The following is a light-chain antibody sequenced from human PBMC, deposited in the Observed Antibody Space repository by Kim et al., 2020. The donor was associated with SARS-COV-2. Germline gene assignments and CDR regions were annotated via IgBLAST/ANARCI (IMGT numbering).Light chain of an antibody. CDR2: EVN. CDR3: CSYGGTSSFAP. J-gene: IGLJ2*01. CDR1: SSDIGSYDH. V-gene: IGLV2-23*02. Sequence: QSALTPTASVSGSPGQSITISCTGTSSDIGSYDHVSWYQQHPGKVPELLIFEVNRRPSGISSRFSGSKSGNMVSLTISGLQAEDEADYYCCSYGGTSSFAPFGGGTQLTVL.